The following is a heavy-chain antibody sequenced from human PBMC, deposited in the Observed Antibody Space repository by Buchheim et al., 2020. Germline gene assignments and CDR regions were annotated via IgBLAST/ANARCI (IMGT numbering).Heavy chain of an antibody. J-gene: IGHJ4*02. CDR2: ISYDGSNK. V-gene: IGHV3-30*04. CDR1: GFTFSSYA. CDR3: ARDPVVVVVAAPEY. D-gene: IGHD2-15*01. Sequence: QVQLVESGGGVVQPGRSLRLSCAASGFTFSSYAMHWVRQAPGKGLEWVAVISYDGSNKYYADSVKGRFTISRDNSKNTLYLQMNSLRAEDTAVYYCARDPVVVVVAAPEYWGQGTL.